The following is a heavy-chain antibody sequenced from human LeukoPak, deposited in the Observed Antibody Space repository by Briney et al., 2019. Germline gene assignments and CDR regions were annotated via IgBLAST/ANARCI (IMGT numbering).Heavy chain of an antibody. CDR1: GGSISNYY. CDR2: IYYSGST. V-gene: IGHV4-59*01. D-gene: IGHD2-15*01. CDR3: ARGSGMVDY. Sequence: PSETLSLTCTVSGGSISNYYWNWIRQSPGKGLEWIGYIYYSGSTNYNPSLKSRVTMSVDTSKNQFSLKLSSVTAADTAVYYCARGSGMVDYWGQGTLVTVSS. J-gene: IGHJ4*02.